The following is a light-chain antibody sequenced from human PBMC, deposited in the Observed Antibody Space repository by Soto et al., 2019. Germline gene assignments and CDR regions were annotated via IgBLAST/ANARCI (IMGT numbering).Light chain of an antibody. Sequence: QSVLTQPPSASGSPGQSVTISCTGTSSDVGGYNFVSWYQQHPGRAPKLIIYEVSKRPSGVPDRFSGSKSGNTASLTVSRLQAEDEADYYCNTYVDTNMFVFGTGTKVTVL. CDR1: SSDVGGYNF. CDR2: EVS. V-gene: IGLV2-8*01. CDR3: NTYVDTNMFV. J-gene: IGLJ1*01.